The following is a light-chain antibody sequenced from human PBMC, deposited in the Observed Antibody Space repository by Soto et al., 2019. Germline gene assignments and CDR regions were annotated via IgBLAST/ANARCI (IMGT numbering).Light chain of an antibody. V-gene: IGLV2-14*01. Sequence: QSALTQPASVSGSPGQSITISCTGTSNDIGNYNYVSWFQQRPGEAPKLMIYEVSNRPSGVSNRFSGSKSGKTASLTISGLQAEDEADYYCSSYTTSSTLVFGGGTQLTVL. J-gene: IGLJ2*01. CDR2: EVS. CDR1: SNDIGNYNY. CDR3: SSYTTSSTLV.